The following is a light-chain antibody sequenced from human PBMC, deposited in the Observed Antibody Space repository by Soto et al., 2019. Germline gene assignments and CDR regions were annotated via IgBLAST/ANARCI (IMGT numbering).Light chain of an antibody. J-gene: IGKJ1*01. CDR2: GAS. Sequence: VLTQSPASLSLSPGERATLSCRASQSVDSYLVWYQQKPGQAPRLLIFGASSRATGIPARFSGSGSGTDFTLTINSLEPEDFAVYYCQQYDTQGTFGQGTKVEIK. CDR1: QSVDSY. CDR3: QQYDTQGT. V-gene: IGKV3-11*01.